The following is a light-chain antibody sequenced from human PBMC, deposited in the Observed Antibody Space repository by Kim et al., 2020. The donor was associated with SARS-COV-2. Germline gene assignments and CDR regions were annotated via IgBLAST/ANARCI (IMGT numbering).Light chain of an antibody. Sequence: QPAFISCKSSQSLLYSDGKTWLYWFLQKPGQAPQLLIYEVSKQFSGVPERFSGSGSGTDFTLKISRVEAEDVGVYYCMQSVEQWTFGQGTKVDIK. CDR2: EVS. CDR3: MQSVEQWT. V-gene: IGKV2D-29*01. CDR1: QSLLYSDGKTW. J-gene: IGKJ1*01.